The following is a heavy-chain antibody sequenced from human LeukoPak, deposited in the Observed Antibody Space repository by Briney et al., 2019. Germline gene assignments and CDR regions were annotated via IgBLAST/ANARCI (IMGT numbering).Heavy chain of an antibody. CDR2: ISGSGGST. Sequence: GGSLRLSCAASGFTFSSYAMSWVRQAPGKGLEWVSAISGSGGSTYYADSVKGRFTISRDNSKNTLYLQMNSLRAEDTAVYYCAKHKYSSSWYRRNWFDPWGQGTLVIVSS. D-gene: IGHD6-13*01. CDR3: AKHKYSSSWYRRNWFDP. J-gene: IGHJ5*02. CDR1: GFTFSSYA. V-gene: IGHV3-23*01.